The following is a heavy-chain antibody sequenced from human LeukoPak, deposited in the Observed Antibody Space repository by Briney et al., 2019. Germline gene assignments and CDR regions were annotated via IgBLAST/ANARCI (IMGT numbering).Heavy chain of an antibody. J-gene: IGHJ4*02. Sequence: PGGSLRLSCAASGFTFSSYAMSWVRQAPGKGLEWVSAISGSGGRTYYADSVKGRFTISRDNSKNSLYLQMNGLKGEDTAVYYCAKPVAGEAIVEDYFDYWGQGTLVTVSS. CDR2: ISGSGGRT. CDR1: GFTFSSYA. CDR3: AKPVAGEAIVEDYFDY. V-gene: IGHV3-23*01. D-gene: IGHD2-15*01.